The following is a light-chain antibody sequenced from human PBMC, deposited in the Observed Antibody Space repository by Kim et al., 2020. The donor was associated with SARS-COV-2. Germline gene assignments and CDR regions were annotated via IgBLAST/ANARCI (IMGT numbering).Light chain of an antibody. CDR3: QTWDSSTEV. CDR1: KLGDKY. V-gene: IGLV3-1*01. CDR2: EDN. J-gene: IGLJ1*01. Sequence: SVSPGQRASINCSADKLGDKYAGWYQQKPGQSPVLVIYEDNKRPSGIPERFSGSNSGNIATLTIRGTQAMDEADYYCQTWDSSTEVFGTGTKVTVL.